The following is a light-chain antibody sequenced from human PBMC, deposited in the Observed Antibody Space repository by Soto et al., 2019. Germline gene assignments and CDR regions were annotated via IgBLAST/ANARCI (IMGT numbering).Light chain of an antibody. CDR2: EDN. CDR3: LSYDSSSYVV. Sequence: NFMLTQPHSVSESPGKTVTISCTRSSGSIASNYVQWYQQRPGSAPTTVIYEDNQRPSGVPDRFSGSIDSSSNSASLTISGLKTEDEVDYYCLSYDSSSYVVFGGGTKLTVL. J-gene: IGLJ2*01. CDR1: SGSIASNY. V-gene: IGLV6-57*04.